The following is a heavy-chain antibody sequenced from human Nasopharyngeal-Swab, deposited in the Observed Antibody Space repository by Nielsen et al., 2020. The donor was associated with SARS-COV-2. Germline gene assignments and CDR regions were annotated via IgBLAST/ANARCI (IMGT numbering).Heavy chain of an antibody. V-gene: IGHV3-30*03. CDR1: GFTFSSYG. CDR3: AREDYDYVWGSYRQDY. D-gene: IGHD3-16*02. Sequence: GESLKISCAASGFTFSSYGMHWVRQAPGKGLEWVAVISYDGTNKYYADSVKGRFTISRDNSKNTLYLQMNSLRAEDTAVYYCAREDYDYVWGSYRQDYWGQGTLVTVSS. CDR2: ISYDGTNK. J-gene: IGHJ4*02.